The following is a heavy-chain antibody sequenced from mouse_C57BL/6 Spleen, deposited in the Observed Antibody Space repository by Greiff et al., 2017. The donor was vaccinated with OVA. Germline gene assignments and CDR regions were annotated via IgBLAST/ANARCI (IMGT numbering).Heavy chain of an antibody. J-gene: IGHJ2*01. V-gene: IGHV1-26*01. D-gene: IGHD4-1*01. CDR1: GYTFTDYY. CDR2: INPNNGGT. CDR3: AKESPGDYFDY. Sequence: EVQLQQSGPELVKPGASVKISCKASGYTFTDYYMNWVKQSHGKSLEWIGDINPNNGGTSYNQKFKGKATLTVDKSSSIAYMELRSLTSEDSAVYYCAKESPGDYFDYWGQGTTLTVSS.